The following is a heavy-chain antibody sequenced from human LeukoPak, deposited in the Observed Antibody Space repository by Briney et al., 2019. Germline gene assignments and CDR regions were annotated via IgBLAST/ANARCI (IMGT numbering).Heavy chain of an antibody. Sequence: ASVKVSCKASGYIFTDYHMHWVRQAPGQGLEWMGWINPNSGGTNYAQKFQGRVTMTRDTSISTAYMELSRLRSDDTAVYYCARDPSYSSGWYRAIGNWGQGTLVTVSS. CDR2: INPNSGGT. V-gene: IGHV1-2*02. CDR3: ARDPSYSSGWYRAIGN. D-gene: IGHD6-19*01. CDR1: GYIFTDYH. J-gene: IGHJ4*02.